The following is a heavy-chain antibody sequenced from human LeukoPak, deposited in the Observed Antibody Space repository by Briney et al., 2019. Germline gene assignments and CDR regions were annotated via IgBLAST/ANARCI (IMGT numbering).Heavy chain of an antibody. CDR1: GGTFSGYA. J-gene: IGHJ5*02. V-gene: IGHV1-46*01. CDR3: ARDWAGYSSSWYRSDWFDP. CDR2: INPSGGST. D-gene: IGHD6-13*01. Sequence: ASVKVSCKASGGTFSGYAISWVRQAPGQGLEWMGIINPSGGSTSYAQKFQGRVTITRDMSTSTVYMELSRLRSEDTAVYYCARDWAGYSSSWYRSDWFDPWGQGTLVTVSS.